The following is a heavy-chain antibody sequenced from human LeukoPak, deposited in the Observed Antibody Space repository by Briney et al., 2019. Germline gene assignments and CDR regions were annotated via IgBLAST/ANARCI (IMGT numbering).Heavy chain of an antibody. CDR1: GGSISSGDYH. Sequence: SETLSLTCTVSGGSISSGDYHWSWIRQPPGKGLEWIGHIYYSGSTYYNPSLKSRVSISLDTSKNQFSLKLSSVTAADTAVYYCARATVVSDAFDIWGQGTMVTVSS. D-gene: IGHD2-8*02. V-gene: IGHV4-30-4*01. J-gene: IGHJ3*02. CDR3: ARATVVSDAFDI. CDR2: IYYSGST.